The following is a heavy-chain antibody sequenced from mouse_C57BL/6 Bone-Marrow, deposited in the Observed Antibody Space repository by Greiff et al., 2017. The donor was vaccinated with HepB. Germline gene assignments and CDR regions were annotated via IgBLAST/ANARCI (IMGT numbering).Heavy chain of an antibody. J-gene: IGHJ1*03. Sequence: VKLQESGPGLVQPSQSLSITCTVSGFSLTSYGVHWVRQSPGKGLEWLGVIWSGGSTDYNAAFISRLSISKDNSKSQVFFKMNSLQADDTAIYYCARITTVVPYWYFDVWGTGTTVTVSS. CDR3: ARITTVVPYWYFDV. CDR2: IWSGGST. V-gene: IGHV2-2*01. CDR1: GFSLTSYG. D-gene: IGHD1-1*01.